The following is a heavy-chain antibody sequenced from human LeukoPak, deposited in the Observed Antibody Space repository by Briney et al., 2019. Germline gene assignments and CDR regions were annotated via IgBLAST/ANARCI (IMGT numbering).Heavy chain of an antibody. J-gene: IGHJ3*02. CDR2: INHSGSA. V-gene: IGHV4-34*01. CDR3: ASLWPYQLSAFNI. D-gene: IGHD2-2*01. Sequence: SETLSLTCAVYGGSFSGYYWSWIRQPPGKGLEWIGEINHSGSANYNPSLKSRVTISVDTSKNQFSLKLSSVTAADTAVYYCASLWPYQLSAFNIWGQGTMVTVSS. CDR1: GGSFSGYY.